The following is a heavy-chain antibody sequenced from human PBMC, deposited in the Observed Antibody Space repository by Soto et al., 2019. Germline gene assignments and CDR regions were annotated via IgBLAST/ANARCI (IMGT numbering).Heavy chain of an antibody. CDR2: ISGSGGST. V-gene: IGHV3-23*01. D-gene: IGHD2-2*01. CDR3: AKDRGYCSSTSCLNNLRYYGMDV. Sequence: GGSLRLSCAASGFTFISYAMSWVRQAPGKGLEWVSAISGSGGSTYYADSVKGRFTISRDNSKNTLYLQMNSLRAEDTAVYYCAKDRGYCSSTSCLNNLRYYGMDVWGQGTTVTVSS. J-gene: IGHJ6*02. CDR1: GFTFISYA.